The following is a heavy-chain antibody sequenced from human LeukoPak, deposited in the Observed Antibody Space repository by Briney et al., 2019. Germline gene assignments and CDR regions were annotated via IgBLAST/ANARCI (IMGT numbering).Heavy chain of an antibody. CDR1: GFSVNDKY. J-gene: IGHJ4*02. Sequence: GGSLRLSCAASGFSVNDKYMSWVRQAPGRGLEWVSVIYSGGSTYYADSVKGRFTISRDSSKNTLYLQMNSLRAEDTAVYYCAREHYYDNSGYWSWGQGTLVTVPS. V-gene: IGHV3-53*01. CDR2: IYSGGST. CDR3: AREHYYDNSGYWS. D-gene: IGHD3-22*01.